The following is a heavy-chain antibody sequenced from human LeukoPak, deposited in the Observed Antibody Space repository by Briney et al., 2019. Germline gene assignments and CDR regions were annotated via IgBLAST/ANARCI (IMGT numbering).Heavy chain of an antibody. J-gene: IGHJ4*02. V-gene: IGHV4-4*07. Sequence: SETLSLTCTVSGGSISSNYWIWIRQPAGKGLEWIGRIYTSGSTNYNPSLKSRVTMSVDTSKNQFSLKLSSVAAADTAVYYCAKPVGEQLVLDYWGQGTLVTVSS. CDR2: IYTSGST. CDR1: GGSISSNY. CDR3: AKPVGEQLVLDY. D-gene: IGHD6-13*01.